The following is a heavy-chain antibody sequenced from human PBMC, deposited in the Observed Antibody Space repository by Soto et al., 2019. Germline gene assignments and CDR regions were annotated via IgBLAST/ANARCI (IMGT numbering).Heavy chain of an antibody. V-gene: IGHV1-18*01. CDR3: ARGVGSGSYYNQYNWFDP. Sequence: QVQLVQSGGEVKKPGASVKVSCKASGYTFTNYGISWVRQAPGQGLEWMGWINVYNGNTKYAQKGQGRVTMTTDTSTSKAYMELRSLRSNDTAVYYCARGVGSGSYYNQYNWFDPWGQGTLVTVSS. J-gene: IGHJ5*02. CDR1: GYTFTNYG. CDR2: INVYNGNT. D-gene: IGHD3-10*01.